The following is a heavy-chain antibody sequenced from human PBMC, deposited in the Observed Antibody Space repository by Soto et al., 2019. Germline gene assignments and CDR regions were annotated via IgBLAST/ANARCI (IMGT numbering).Heavy chain of an antibody. D-gene: IGHD5-12*01. CDR2: IYYSGRT. CDR3: ARVWDGYNPPGQFDY. J-gene: IGHJ4*02. V-gene: IGHV4-59*01. Sequence: SGTLSLTCTVSGGSISSYFWSWFRQPPGKGLEWIGYIYYSGRTYYNPSLESRVTISVDTSKNQFSLKLTSVTAADTAVYYCARVWDGYNPPGQFDYWGQGTLVTVSS. CDR1: GGSISSYF.